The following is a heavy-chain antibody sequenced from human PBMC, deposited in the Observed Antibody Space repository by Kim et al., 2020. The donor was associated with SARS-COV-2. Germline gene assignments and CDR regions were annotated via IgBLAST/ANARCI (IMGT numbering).Heavy chain of an antibody. J-gene: IGHJ6*03. CDR2: ISAYNGNT. CDR1: GYTFTSYG. Sequence: ASVKVSCKASGYTFTSYGISWVRQAPGQGLEWMGWISAYNGNTNYAQKLQGRVTMTTDTSTSTAYMELRSLRSDDTAVYYCARDYGTSYDFWSGFADYYYMDVWGKGTTVTVSS. D-gene: IGHD3-3*01. V-gene: IGHV1-18*01. CDR3: ARDYGTSYDFWSGFADYYYMDV.